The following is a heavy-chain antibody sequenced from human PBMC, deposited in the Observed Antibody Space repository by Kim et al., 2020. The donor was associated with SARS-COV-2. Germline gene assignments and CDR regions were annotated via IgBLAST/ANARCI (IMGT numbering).Heavy chain of an antibody. D-gene: IGHD3-3*01. J-gene: IGHJ6*01. V-gene: IGHV4-39*01. CDR2: ISYSGYT. Sequence: SETLSLTCTVSGDSISSTDYFWGWIRQPPGKGLEWIGSISYSGYTHYNPFLKSRVTLSVDTSKNEFSLKLKSVTAADTALYYCARQGSETIYGVGLLYY. CDR3: ARQGSETIYGVGLLYY. CDR1: GDSISSTDYF.